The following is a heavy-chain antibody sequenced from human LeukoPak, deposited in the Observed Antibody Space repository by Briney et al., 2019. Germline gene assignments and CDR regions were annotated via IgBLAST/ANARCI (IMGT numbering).Heavy chain of an antibody. J-gene: IGHJ6*03. CDR3: ARGGGAAADYSYYYMDV. CDR1: GGTFSSYA. CDR2: IIPIFGTA. D-gene: IGHD6-13*01. Sequence: GASVKVSCKASGGTFSSYAISWVRQAPGQGLEWMGGIIPIFGTANYAQKFQGRVTMTTDTSTSTAYMELRSLRSDDTAVYYCARGGGAAADYSYYYMDVWGKGTTVTVSS. V-gene: IGHV1-69*05.